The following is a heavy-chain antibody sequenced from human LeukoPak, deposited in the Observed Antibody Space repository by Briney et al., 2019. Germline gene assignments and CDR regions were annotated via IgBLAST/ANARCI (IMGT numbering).Heavy chain of an antibody. D-gene: IGHD3-10*01. J-gene: IGHJ5*02. Sequence: PGGSLRLSCAASGFTVSSNYMSWVRQAPGKGLEWVSVIYSGGSTYYADSVKGRFTISRDNSKNTLYLQMNSLRAEDTAVYYCAKSGPEKTQYNWFDPWGQGTLVTVSS. V-gene: IGHV3-53*01. CDR1: GFTVSSNY. CDR3: AKSGPEKTQYNWFDP. CDR2: IYSGGST.